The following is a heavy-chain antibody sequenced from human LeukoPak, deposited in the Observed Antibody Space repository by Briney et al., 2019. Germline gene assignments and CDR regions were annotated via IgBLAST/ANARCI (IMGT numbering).Heavy chain of an antibody. CDR1: GFTFSSYG. V-gene: IGHV3-33*01. CDR2: IWYDGSNK. J-gene: IGHJ6*02. Sequence: GRSLRLSCAASGFTFSSYGMHWVRQAPGKGLEWVAVIWYDGSNKYYADSVKGRFTISRDNSRNTLYLQMNSLRAEDTAVYYCARDSLAAAGYYYYGMDVWGQGTTVTVSS. CDR3: ARDSLAAAGYYYYGMDV. D-gene: IGHD6-13*01.